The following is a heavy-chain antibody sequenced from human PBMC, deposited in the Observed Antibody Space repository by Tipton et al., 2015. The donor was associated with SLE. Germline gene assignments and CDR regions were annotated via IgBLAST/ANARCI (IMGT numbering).Heavy chain of an antibody. D-gene: IGHD3-10*01. CDR2: IYSSGNT. J-gene: IGHJ3*02. CDR1: GGSISSGSYY. V-gene: IGHV4-61*09. CDR3: ARRGLAYYYGSGRALDI. Sequence: TLSLTCTVSGGSISSGSYYWSWIRQPAGKGLEWIGHIYSSGNTNYNPSLKSRVTISVDTSENQFSLDLTSVTAADTAVYYCARRGLAYYYGSGRALDIWGQGTMVTVSS.